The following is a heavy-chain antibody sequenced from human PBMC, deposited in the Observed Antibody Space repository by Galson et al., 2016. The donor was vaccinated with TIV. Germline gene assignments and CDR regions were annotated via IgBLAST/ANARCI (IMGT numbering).Heavy chain of an antibody. J-gene: IGHJ5*02. D-gene: IGHD3-10*01. CDR2: IIAIFGTA. V-gene: IGHV1-69*13. Sequence: SVKVSCKVSGGIFRSDAISWVRQAPGQGLEWMGRIIAIFGTANYAQKFQGRVTITADESTNTVYLELSSLTSEDTAVYYCARLPSYYGSGNHWFDPWGHGTLVTVSS. CDR1: GGIFRSDA. CDR3: ARLPSYYGSGNHWFDP.